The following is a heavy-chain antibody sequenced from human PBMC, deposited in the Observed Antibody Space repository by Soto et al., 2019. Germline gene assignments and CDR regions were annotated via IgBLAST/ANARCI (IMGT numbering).Heavy chain of an antibody. J-gene: IGHJ6*02. Sequence: SVKVSCKASGGTFSSYAIRWVRQAPGQGLEWMGGIIPIFGTANYAQKFQGRVTITADKSTSTAYMELSSLRSEDTAVYYCARAVAAAGQYYYYGMDVWGQGTTVTVSS. CDR1: GGTFSSYA. D-gene: IGHD6-13*01. CDR3: ARAVAAAGQYYYYGMDV. V-gene: IGHV1-69*06. CDR2: IIPIFGTA.